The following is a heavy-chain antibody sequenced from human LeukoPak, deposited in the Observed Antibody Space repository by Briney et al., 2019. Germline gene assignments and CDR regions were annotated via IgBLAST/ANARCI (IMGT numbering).Heavy chain of an antibody. CDR2: IKSDGVST. J-gene: IGHJ4*02. CDR3: ARVTYYYDSSGTGNY. Sequence: PGGSLRLSCAASGFTFSSYWMHWVHQAPGKGLVWVSRIKSDGVSTTYADSVKGRFTISRDNAKNTLYLQMNSLRAEDTAVYYCARVTYYYDSSGTGNYWGQGTLVTVSS. D-gene: IGHD3-22*01. V-gene: IGHV3-74*01. CDR1: GFTFSSYW.